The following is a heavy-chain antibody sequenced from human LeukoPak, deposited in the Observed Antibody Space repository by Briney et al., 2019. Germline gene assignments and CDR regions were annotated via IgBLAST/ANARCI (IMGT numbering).Heavy chain of an antibody. J-gene: IGHJ6*02. CDR3: ARRAVGMYYYYGMDV. CDR1: GGSISSYY. Sequence: TSETLSLTCTVSGGSISSYYWSWIRQPPGKGLEWIGYIYYSGSTNYNPSLKSRVTISVDTSKNQFSLKLSSVTAADTAVYYCARRAVGMYYYYGMDVWGQGTTVTVSS. CDR2: IYYSGST. V-gene: IGHV4-59*08.